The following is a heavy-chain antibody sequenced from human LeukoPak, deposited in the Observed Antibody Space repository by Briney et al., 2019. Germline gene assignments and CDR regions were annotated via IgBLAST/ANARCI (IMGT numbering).Heavy chain of an antibody. CDR2: IRYDGSNK. V-gene: IGHV3-30*02. Sequence: GGSLRLSCAASGFTFSSYGMHWVRQAPGKGLEWVAFIRYDGSNKYYADSVKGRFTISRDNSKNTLYLQMNSLRAEDTAVYYCASGYDSSGYYSSSFDYWGQGTLVTVSS. D-gene: IGHD3-22*01. J-gene: IGHJ4*02. CDR3: ASGYDSSGYYSSSFDY. CDR1: GFTFSSYG.